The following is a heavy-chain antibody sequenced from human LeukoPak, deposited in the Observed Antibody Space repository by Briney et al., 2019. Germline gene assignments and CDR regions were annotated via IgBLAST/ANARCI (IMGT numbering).Heavy chain of an antibody. D-gene: IGHD2-2*01. CDR3: ARWYCSSNTCYHMDV. V-gene: IGHV4-59*01. CDR1: GGSINSYY. J-gene: IGHJ6*03. CDR2: IYYSGSS. Sequence: SETLSLICTVSGGSINSYYWSWIRQPPGEGLEWIGYIYYSGSSSYNPSLKSRVTMSVDTSKNQLSLKLSSVTAADTAVYYCARWYCSSNTCYHMDVWGKGTTVTVSS.